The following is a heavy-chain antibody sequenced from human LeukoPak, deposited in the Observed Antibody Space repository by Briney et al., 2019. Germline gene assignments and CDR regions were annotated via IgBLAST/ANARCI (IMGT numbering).Heavy chain of an antibody. D-gene: IGHD3-16*01. Sequence: ASVKVSCKASGYTFTGYYMHWVRQAPGQGLEWMEWINPNSGGTNYAQKFQGRVTMTRDTSISTAYMELSRLRSDDTAVYYCARGPSQIMENYMDVWGKGTTVTVSS. J-gene: IGHJ6*03. CDR2: INPNSGGT. V-gene: IGHV1-2*02. CDR1: GYTFTGYY. CDR3: ARGPSQIMENYMDV.